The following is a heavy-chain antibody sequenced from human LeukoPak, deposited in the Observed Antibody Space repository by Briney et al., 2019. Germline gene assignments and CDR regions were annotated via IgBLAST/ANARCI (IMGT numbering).Heavy chain of an antibody. CDR1: GYSFTSYW. CDR3: ARRTVWFGDYKEQGMDV. V-gene: IGHV5-10-1*01. Sequence: PGASLKISCNGSGYSFTSYWIGWGRPLPGKGLGWMGRIDPGDSYTNYTPSFQGNVTISADKSISTAYLQWSSLKAADTAMYYCARRTVWFGDYKEQGMDVWGKGTTVTVSS. J-gene: IGHJ6*04. CDR2: IDPGDSYT. D-gene: IGHD3-10*01.